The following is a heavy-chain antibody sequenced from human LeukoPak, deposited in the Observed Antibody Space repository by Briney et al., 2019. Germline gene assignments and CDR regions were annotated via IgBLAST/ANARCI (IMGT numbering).Heavy chain of an antibody. D-gene: IGHD6-13*01. CDR2: ISGSGGST. Sequence: PGGSLRLSCAASGFAFSTYIMNWVRQAPGKGLEWVSAISGSGGSTYYADSVKGRFTISRDNSKNTLYLQMNSLRAEDTAVYYCAKGRKGIAAAGTNYYYGMDVWGQGTTVTVSS. CDR1: GFAFSTYI. V-gene: IGHV3-23*01. CDR3: AKGRKGIAAAGTNYYYGMDV. J-gene: IGHJ6*02.